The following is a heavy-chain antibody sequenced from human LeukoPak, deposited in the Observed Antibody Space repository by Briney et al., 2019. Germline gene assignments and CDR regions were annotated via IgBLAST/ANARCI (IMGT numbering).Heavy chain of an antibody. CDR1: GFTFSSYA. V-gene: IGHV3-23*01. Sequence: GGSLRLSCAASGFTFSSYAMSWVRQAPGKGLEWVSAISGSGGSTYYADSVKGRFTISRDNSKNTLYLQMNSLGAEDTAVYYCARDGTAVGINYDYWGQGTLVTVSS. CDR2: ISGSGGST. J-gene: IGHJ4*02. D-gene: IGHD6-13*01. CDR3: ARDGTAVGINYDY.